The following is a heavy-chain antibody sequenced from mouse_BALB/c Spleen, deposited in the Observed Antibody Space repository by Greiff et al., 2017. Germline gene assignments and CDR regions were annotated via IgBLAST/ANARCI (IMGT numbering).Heavy chain of an antibody. Sequence: EVKLVESGGGLVQPGGSRKLSCAASGFTFSSFGMHWVRQAPEKGLEWVAYISSGSSTIYYADTVKGRFTISRDNPKNTLFLQMTSLRSEDTAMYYCERSGGLHYFDYWGQGTTLTVSS. D-gene: IGHD2-4*01. CDR3: ERSGGLHYFDY. J-gene: IGHJ2*01. V-gene: IGHV5-17*02. CDR2: ISSGSSTI. CDR1: GFTFSSFG.